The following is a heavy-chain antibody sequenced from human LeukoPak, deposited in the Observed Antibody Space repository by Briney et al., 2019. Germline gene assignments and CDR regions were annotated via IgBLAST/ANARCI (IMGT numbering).Heavy chain of an antibody. CDR2: TSNSGST. CDR3: ARGTEGSAWLLQH. Sequence: PSQTLSLTCTVSGGSINSYYWSWIRQPPGKGLEWIGYTSNSGSTDYNPSLKSRVTISVDTSKNQFSLKLNSVTAADTAVYYCARGTEGSAWLLQHWGQGTMVTVSS. V-gene: IGHV4-59*01. CDR1: GGSINSYY. D-gene: IGHD6-25*01. J-gene: IGHJ1*01.